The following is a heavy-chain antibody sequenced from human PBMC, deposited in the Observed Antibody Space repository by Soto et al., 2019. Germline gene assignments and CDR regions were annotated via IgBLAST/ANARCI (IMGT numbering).Heavy chain of an antibody. Sequence: GGSLRLSCAASGFTFSSYGMHWVRQAPGKGLEGGAVISYDGRNKYYADAVKGRFTISRDNSKNTLYLQMSSLRAEDTAVYYCVKDGSSGWPYFYDMDVWGQGTTVTVSS. CDR3: VKDGSSGWPYFYDMDV. CDR1: GFTFSSYG. V-gene: IGHV3-30*18. CDR2: ISYDGRNK. D-gene: IGHD6-19*01. J-gene: IGHJ6*02.